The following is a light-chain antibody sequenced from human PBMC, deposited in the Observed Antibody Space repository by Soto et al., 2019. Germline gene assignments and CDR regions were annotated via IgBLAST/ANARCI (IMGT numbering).Light chain of an antibody. V-gene: IGLV1-40*01. CDR1: SSNIGAGYD. Sequence: QSAPTQPPSVSGAPGQRVTISCTGSSSNIGAGYDVHWYQQLPGTAPKLLIYGNSNRPSGVPDRFSGSKSGTSASLAITGLQAEDEADYYSQSYDSSLSGFYVFGPGTKVTVL. J-gene: IGLJ1*01. CDR3: QSYDSSLSGFYV. CDR2: GNS.